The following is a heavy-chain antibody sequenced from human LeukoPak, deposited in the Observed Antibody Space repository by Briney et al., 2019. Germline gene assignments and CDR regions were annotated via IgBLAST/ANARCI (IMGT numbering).Heavy chain of an antibody. V-gene: IGHV3-53*01. J-gene: IGHJ4*02. CDR2: IYSGGDT. CDR1: GFTVSSSH. CDR3: ARVYNYVFDC. D-gene: IGHD3-10*02. Sequence: GGSLRLSCAASGFTVSSSHMTRVRQAVGKGLEWVSFIYSGGDTSYADSVKGRFTISRDNSKNTLYLQMNSLRAEDTAVYYCARVYNYVFDCWGQGTLVTVSS.